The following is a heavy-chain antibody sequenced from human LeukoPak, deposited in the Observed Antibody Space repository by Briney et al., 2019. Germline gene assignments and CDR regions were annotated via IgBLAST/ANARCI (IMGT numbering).Heavy chain of an antibody. Sequence: ASVKVSCKASGGTFSSYAISWVRQAPGQGLEWVGRIIPILGIANYAQKFQGRVTITADKSTSTAYMELSSLRSEDTAVYYCARGTVTTFLVDYWGQGTLVTVSS. D-gene: IGHD4-17*01. V-gene: IGHV1-69*04. CDR2: IIPILGIA. J-gene: IGHJ4*02. CDR3: ARGTVTTFLVDY. CDR1: GGTFSSYA.